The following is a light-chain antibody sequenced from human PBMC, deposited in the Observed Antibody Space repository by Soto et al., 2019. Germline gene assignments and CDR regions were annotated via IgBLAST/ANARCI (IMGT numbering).Light chain of an antibody. Sequence: QSVLAQPASVSGSPGQSITISCTGTSSDVGGSNYVSWYQQLPAKAPKLMIYDVSDRPSGVSNRFSASKSGNTASLTISGLQAEDEADYYCSSYTRSRLYVFGTGTKVTV. CDR3: SSYTRSRLYV. CDR1: SSDVGGSNY. CDR2: DVS. J-gene: IGLJ1*01. V-gene: IGLV2-14*01.